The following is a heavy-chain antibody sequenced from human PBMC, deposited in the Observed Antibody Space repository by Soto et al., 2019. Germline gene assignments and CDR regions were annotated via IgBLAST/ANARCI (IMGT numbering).Heavy chain of an antibody. D-gene: IGHD5-12*01. CDR1: GGSLSGYY. CDR3: ARGQGGVVATH. J-gene: IGHJ4*02. Sequence: QVQLQQWGAGLLKPSETLSLNCAVTGGSLSGYYWSWIRQPPGKGLEWIGEVKDGGHTNYSPSLRGRVTISPDPSNNHFSLRLNSVTAADTGVYYWARGQGGVVATHWDQGSLVTVSS. CDR2: VKDGGHT. V-gene: IGHV4-34*01.